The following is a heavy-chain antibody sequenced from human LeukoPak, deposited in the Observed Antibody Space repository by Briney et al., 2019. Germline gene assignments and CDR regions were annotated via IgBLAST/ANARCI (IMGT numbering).Heavy chain of an antibody. CDR1: GFTFDVYA. D-gene: IGHD6-19*01. CDR2: INWNTNSI. Sequence: PGGSLRLSCAASGFTFDVYAMHWVRQAPGKGLEWVSGINWNTNSIKYADSVKGRFTISRDNAKNSLYLQMNSLRAEDTAFYYCAKGSSGWSTDAFDIWGQGTMVTVSS. V-gene: IGHV3-9*01. CDR3: AKGSSGWSTDAFDI. J-gene: IGHJ3*02.